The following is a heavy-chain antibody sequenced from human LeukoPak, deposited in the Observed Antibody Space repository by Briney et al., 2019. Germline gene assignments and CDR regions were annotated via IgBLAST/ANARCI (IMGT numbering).Heavy chain of an antibody. V-gene: IGHV3-48*03. D-gene: IGHD3-3*01. CDR1: GFTFSSYE. J-gene: IGHJ4*02. CDR2: ISSSGSTI. Sequence: GRSVRLSCAASGFTFSSYEMNWVRQAPGKGLGWVSDISSSGSTIYYADSVKGRFTISRDNAKNSLYLQMNSLRAEYTAVYYCASGRNAFDFWRGSSKPLDYWGQGPLVTVSS. CDR3: ASGRNAFDFWRGSSKPLDY.